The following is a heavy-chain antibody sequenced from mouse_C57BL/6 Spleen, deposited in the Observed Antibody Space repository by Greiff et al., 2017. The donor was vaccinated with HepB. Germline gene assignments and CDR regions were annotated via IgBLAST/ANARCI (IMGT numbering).Heavy chain of an antibody. V-gene: IGHV7-3*01. CDR3: ARPITTVVATDSHWYFDV. Sequence: EVKLMESGGGLVQPGGSLSLSCAASGFTFTDYYMSWVRQPPGKALEWLGFIRNKANGYTTEYSASVKGRFTISRDNSQSILYLQMNALRAEDSATYYCARPITTVVATDSHWYFDVWGTGTTVTVSS. J-gene: IGHJ1*03. CDR2: IRNKANGYTT. D-gene: IGHD1-1*01. CDR1: GFTFTDYY.